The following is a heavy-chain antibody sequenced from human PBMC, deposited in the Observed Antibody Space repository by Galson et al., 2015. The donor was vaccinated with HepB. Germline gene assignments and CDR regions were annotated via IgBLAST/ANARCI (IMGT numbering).Heavy chain of an antibody. CDR2: VSSGSTGR. V-gene: IGHV3-48*01. CDR1: GFSFTSHS. CDR3: ARNPSSYDYYSMDV. J-gene: IGHJ6*02. Sequence: SLRLSCAASGFSFTSHSMNWVRQAPGKGLEWVSYVSSGSTGRYYADSVRDRFTISRDNAKNSLYLHMKGLRAEDTAVYYCARNPSSYDYYSMDVWGQGTTVTVSS.